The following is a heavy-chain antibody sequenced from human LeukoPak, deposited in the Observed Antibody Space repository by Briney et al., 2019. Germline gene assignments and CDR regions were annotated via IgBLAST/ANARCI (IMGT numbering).Heavy chain of an antibody. D-gene: IGHD6-19*01. CDR2: IYHSGST. V-gene: IGHV4-38-2*02. CDR1: GYSISSGYY. CDR3: ARGAAVAVGFDP. Sequence: SETLSLTCTVSGYSISSGYYWGWIRQPPGKGLEWIGSIYHSGSTYYNPSLKSRVTISVDTSKNQFSLKLSSVTAADTAVYYCARGAAVAVGFDPWGQGTLVTVSS. J-gene: IGHJ5*02.